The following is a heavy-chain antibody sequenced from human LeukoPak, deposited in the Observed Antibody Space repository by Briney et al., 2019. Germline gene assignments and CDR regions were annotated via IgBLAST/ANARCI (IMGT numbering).Heavy chain of an antibody. CDR3: ARDGPLYSSSWYLDY. V-gene: IGHV4-61*02. CDR1: GGSISSGSYY. J-gene: IGHJ4*02. CDR2: IYTSGST. Sequence: SETLSLTWTVAGGSISSGSYYWSWVRQPAGKGLEWIGRIYTSGSTNYNPSLKSRVTISVDTSKNQFSLKLSSVTAADTAVYYCARDGPLYSSSWYLDYWGQGTLVTVSS. D-gene: IGHD6-13*01.